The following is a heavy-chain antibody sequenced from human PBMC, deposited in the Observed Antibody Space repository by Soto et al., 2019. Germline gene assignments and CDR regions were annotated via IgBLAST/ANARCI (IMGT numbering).Heavy chain of an antibody. CDR3: ARLSAGHGDNHDY. D-gene: IGHD4-17*01. CDR1: GGSISRYY. J-gene: IGHJ4*02. Sequence: QVQLEESGPGLVKPSETLSLTCTVSGGSISRYYWSWIRQSPGKGLEWIGYIYHTGTTDYNPSLKSRVTISVDTSKKQFSLRLRSVTAADTAIYYCARLSAGHGDNHDYWGQGTPVTVSS. V-gene: IGHV4-59*08. CDR2: IYHTGTT.